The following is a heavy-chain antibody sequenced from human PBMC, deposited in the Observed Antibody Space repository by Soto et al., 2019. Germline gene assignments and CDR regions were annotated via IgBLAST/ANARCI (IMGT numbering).Heavy chain of an antibody. Sequence: SETLSLTCSVSGGSIRRCGYHWSWIRQRPGEGLEWIGFVYYSGITDYNPSLKSRVTISVDTSKNQFSLELSSVTAADTAVYYCASNGVVASYYMDVWGKGTTVTVSS. D-gene: IGHD2-15*01. CDR3: ASNGVVASYYMDV. J-gene: IGHJ6*03. CDR1: GGSIRRCGYH. CDR2: VYYSGIT. V-gene: IGHV4-39*01.